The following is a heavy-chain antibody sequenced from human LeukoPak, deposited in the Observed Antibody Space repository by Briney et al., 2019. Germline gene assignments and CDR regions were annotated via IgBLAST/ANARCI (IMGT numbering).Heavy chain of an antibody. D-gene: IGHD1-26*01. CDR3: ARGMGTTLHYYYGMDV. CDR2: IIPIFGTA. CDR1: GGTFSSYA. V-gene: IGHV1-69*13. J-gene: IGHJ6*02. Sequence: VKVSCKASGGTFSSYAISWVRQAPGQGLEWMGGIIPIFGTANYAQKFQGRVTITADESTSTAYMELSSLRSKDTAVYYCARGMGTTLHYYYGMDVWGQGTTVTVSS.